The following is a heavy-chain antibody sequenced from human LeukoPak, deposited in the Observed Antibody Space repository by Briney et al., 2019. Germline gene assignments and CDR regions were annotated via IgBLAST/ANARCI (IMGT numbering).Heavy chain of an antibody. CDR1: GGSISSSSYY. D-gene: IGHD3-16*01. J-gene: IGHJ4*02. CDR2: IYYSGST. V-gene: IGHV4-39*01. Sequence: SETLSLTCTVSGGSISSSSYYWGWIRQPPGKGLEWIGSIYYSGSTYYNPSLKSRVTISVDTSKNQFSLKLSSVIAADTAVYYCARSPEGAFDYWGQGTLVTVSS. CDR3: ARSPEGAFDY.